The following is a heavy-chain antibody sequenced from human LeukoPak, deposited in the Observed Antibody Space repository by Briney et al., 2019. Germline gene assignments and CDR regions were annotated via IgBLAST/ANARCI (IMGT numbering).Heavy chain of an antibody. CDR3: ARVGLDYYSSGNYYYYMDV. V-gene: IGHV3-21*01. CDR1: GFTFRSNS. D-gene: IGHD3-10*01. Sequence: GGSLRLSCAASGFTFRSNSMNWVRQAPGKGLEWVSSIGSSLNNIYYADSVKGRFNISRDNAKNSLYLQMNSLRAEDTAVYYCARVGLDYYSSGNYYYYMDVWGRGTTVTVSS. J-gene: IGHJ6*03. CDR2: IGSSLNNI.